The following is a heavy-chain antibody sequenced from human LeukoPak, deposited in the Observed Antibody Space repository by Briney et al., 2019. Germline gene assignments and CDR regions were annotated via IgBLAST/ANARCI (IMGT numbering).Heavy chain of an antibody. Sequence: GSLRLSCAASGFIVSSHYMSWIRQPPGKGLEWIGYIYYSGSTNYNPSLKSRLTISVDTSKNQFSLKLSSVTAADTAIYYCARSDGSYSYFDYWGQGTLVAVSS. CDR1: GFIVSSHY. J-gene: IGHJ4*02. CDR3: ARSDGSYSYFDY. D-gene: IGHD1-26*01. V-gene: IGHV4-59*02. CDR2: IYYSGST.